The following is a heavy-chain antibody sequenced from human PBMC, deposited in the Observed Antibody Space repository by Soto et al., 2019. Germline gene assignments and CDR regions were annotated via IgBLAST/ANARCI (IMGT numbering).Heavy chain of an antibody. V-gene: IGHV3-30*18. CDR1: GFTFSSYG. CDR2: ISYDGSNK. Sequence: SGGSLRLSCAASGFTFSSYGMHWVRQAPGKGLEWVAVISYDGSNKYYADSVKGRFTISRDNSKNTLYLQMNSLRAEDTAVYYCAKGKGVVVPAAPDYWGQGTLVTVSS. CDR3: AKGKGVVVPAAPDY. J-gene: IGHJ4*02. D-gene: IGHD2-2*01.